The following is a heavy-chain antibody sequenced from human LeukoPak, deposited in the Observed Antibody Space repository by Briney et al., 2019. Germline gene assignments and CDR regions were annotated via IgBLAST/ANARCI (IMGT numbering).Heavy chain of an antibody. J-gene: IGHJ5*02. D-gene: IGHD2-2*02. CDR2: IYYSGST. CDR1: GGSISSYY. V-gene: IGHV4-59*01. CDR3: ARGGHCSSTSCYTRYNWFDP. Sequence: SETLSLTCTVSGGSISSYYWSWIRQPPGKGLEWIGYIYYSGSTNYNPSLKSRVTISVDTSKNQFSLKLSSVTAADTAVYYCARGGHCSSTSCYTRYNWFDPWGQGTLVTVSS.